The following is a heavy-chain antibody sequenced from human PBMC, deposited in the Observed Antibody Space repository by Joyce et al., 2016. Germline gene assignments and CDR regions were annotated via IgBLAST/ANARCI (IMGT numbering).Heavy chain of an antibody. CDR1: GFPCRNSG. V-gene: IGHV3-30*18. CDR3: AKDAGYSSGWADY. Sequence: QVQLVESGGGVVQPGRSLRLSCAASGFPCRNSGMHWSRQAPGKGRGWGARRSYEGSNREYADSVKGRFSISRDNSKNTLYLQMNSLRAEDTALFYCAKDAGYSSGWADYWGHGTLVSVSS. CDR2: RSYEGSNR. D-gene: IGHD6-19*01. J-gene: IGHJ4*01.